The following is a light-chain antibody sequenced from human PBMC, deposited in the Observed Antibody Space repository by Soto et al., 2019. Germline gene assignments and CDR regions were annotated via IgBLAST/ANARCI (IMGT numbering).Light chain of an antibody. Sequence: QSALTQPASVSGSPGQSITISCTGTSSDVGAYNFVSWHQRHPGKAPKLIIYNVYDRPSAISYRISGSKSGNTASLTISGLQGEDEADYYCSSYTISRTYVFGTGTNLTVL. J-gene: IGLJ1*01. CDR3: SSYTISRTYV. CDR2: NVY. CDR1: SSDVGAYNF. V-gene: IGLV2-14*03.